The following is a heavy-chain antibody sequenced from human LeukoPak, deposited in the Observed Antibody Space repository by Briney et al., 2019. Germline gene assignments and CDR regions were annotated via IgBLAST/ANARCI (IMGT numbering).Heavy chain of an antibody. D-gene: IGHD2-15*01. CDR2: INHSGST. CDR1: GGSFRGYY. V-gene: IGHV4-34*01. J-gene: IGHJ6*03. Sequence: SETLSLTCAVYGGSFRGYYWSWIRQPPGKGLEWIGEINHSGSTNYNPSLKSRVTISVDTSKNQFSLKLSSVTAADTAVYYCARVRRYCSGGSCYSNYYYYYMDVWGKGTTVTVSS. CDR3: ARVRRYCSGGSCYSNYYYYYMDV.